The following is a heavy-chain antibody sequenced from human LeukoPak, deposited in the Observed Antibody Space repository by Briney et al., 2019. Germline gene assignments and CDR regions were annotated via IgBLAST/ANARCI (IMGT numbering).Heavy chain of an antibody. CDR3: ARGTHDYGDYENAFDI. Sequence: SETLSLTCTVSGGSISSSSYYWGWIRQPPGKGLEWIGSIYYGGSTYYNPSLKSRVTISVDTSKNQFSLKLSSVTAADTAVYYCARGTHDYGDYENAFDIWGQGTMVTVSS. CDR2: IYYGGST. J-gene: IGHJ3*02. CDR1: GGSISSSSYY. D-gene: IGHD4-17*01. V-gene: IGHV4-39*07.